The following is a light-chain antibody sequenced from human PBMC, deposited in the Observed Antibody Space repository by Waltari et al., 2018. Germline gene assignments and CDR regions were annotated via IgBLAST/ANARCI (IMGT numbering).Light chain of an antibody. Sequence: DIVMTQSPDSLAVSLGERATINCKSSQSVLYSHNNMNYLGWYQQKPGQPPKLIIYWASIRGSGVPDRFSGSGSGTDFTLTISSLQAEDVAVYYCQQYFGGPTFGQGTKVEIK. CDR3: QQYFGGPT. V-gene: IGKV4-1*01. J-gene: IGKJ1*01. CDR1: QSVLYSHNNMNY. CDR2: WAS.